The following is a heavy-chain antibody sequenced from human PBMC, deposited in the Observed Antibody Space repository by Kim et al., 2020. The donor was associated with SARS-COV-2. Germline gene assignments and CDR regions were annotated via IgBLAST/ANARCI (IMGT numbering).Heavy chain of an antibody. CDR1: GFSLSTSGMC. Sequence: SGPTLVNPTQTLTLTCSFSGFSLSTSGMCVNWIRQPPGKALEWLARIDWDNDKYYSASLKTRLTISKDTSKNQVVLTMTNMDPVDTATYYCARRKNDVWSCTTSNCLHYFDYWGQGTLVTVSS. J-gene: IGHJ4*02. CDR2: IDWDNDK. CDR3: ARRKNDVWSCTTSNCLHYFDY. V-gene: IGHV2-70*11. D-gene: IGHD2-8*01.